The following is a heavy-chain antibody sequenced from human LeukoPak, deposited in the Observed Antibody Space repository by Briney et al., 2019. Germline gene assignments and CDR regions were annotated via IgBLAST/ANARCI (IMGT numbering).Heavy chain of an antibody. CDR1: GFSFNSYT. J-gene: IGHJ4*02. Sequence: PGGSLRLSCAASGFSFNSYTIHWLRQAPEKGLEYVSSISGNGGSTYYADPVKGRFTISRDNSKNTLYLQMGSLRAEDMGVYYCARGVGYSTGWYYFDYWGQGTLVTVSS. V-gene: IGHV3-64*02. CDR3: ARGVGYSTGWYYFDY. D-gene: IGHD6-19*01. CDR2: ISGNGGST.